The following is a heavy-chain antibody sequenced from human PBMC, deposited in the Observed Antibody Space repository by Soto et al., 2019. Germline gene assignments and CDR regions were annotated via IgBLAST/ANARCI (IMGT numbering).Heavy chain of an antibody. D-gene: IGHD6-13*01. Sequence: QVQLVQSGAEVKKPGSSVKVSCKASGGTFSSYAISWVRHAPGQGLEWMGGIIPIFGTANYAQKFQGRVTITADESTSTAYMELSSLRSEDTAVYYCAIPNLHSSSWYFDYWGQGTLVTVSS. CDR1: GGTFSSYA. J-gene: IGHJ4*02. CDR3: AIPNLHSSSWYFDY. CDR2: IIPIFGTA. V-gene: IGHV1-69*01.